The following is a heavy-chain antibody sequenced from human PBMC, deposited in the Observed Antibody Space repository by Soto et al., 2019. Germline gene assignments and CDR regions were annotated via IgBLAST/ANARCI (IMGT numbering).Heavy chain of an antibody. V-gene: IGHV4-39*01. CDR1: GGSISSSSYY. D-gene: IGHD3-22*01. CDR2: IYYSGST. J-gene: IGHJ5*02. Sequence: QLQLQESGPGLVKPSETLSLTCTVSGGSISSSSYYWGWIRQPPGKGLEWIGSIYYSGSTYYNPSLKSRVTISVDTSKNQFSLKLSSVTAADTAVYYCASLSLGYDSSGYYYVAWFDPWGQGTLVTVSS. CDR3: ASLSLGYDSSGYYYVAWFDP.